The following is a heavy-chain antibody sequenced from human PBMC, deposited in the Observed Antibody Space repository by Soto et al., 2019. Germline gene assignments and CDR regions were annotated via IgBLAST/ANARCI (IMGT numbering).Heavy chain of an antibody. Sequence: EVQLVESGGGLVQPGGSLRLSCAASGFTFSSYWMSWVRQAPGKGLEWVANIKQDGSEKYYVDSVKGRFTISRDNAKNSLYLQMNSLRAEDTAVYYCAREEDYWDFWSGYHQNWFDPWGQGTLVTVSS. V-gene: IGHV3-7*03. CDR1: GFTFSSYW. J-gene: IGHJ5*02. D-gene: IGHD3-3*01. CDR2: IKQDGSEK. CDR3: AREEDYWDFWSGYHQNWFDP.